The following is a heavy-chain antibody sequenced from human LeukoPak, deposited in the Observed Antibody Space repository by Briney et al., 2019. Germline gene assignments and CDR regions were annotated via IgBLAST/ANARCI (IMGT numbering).Heavy chain of an antibody. Sequence: GGPWRLSWAPAGFTFRNFGMRWVRKLPGKGLEWLAFIWFDGSIKYYADSVKGRFTISRDNSKNTLYLQMNSLSAEDTAVYYCAKGWRGIAADLDPFDYWGQGTLVTVSS. CDR3: AKGWRGIAADLDPFDY. V-gene: IGHV3-30*02. D-gene: IGHD6-13*01. CDR2: IWFDGSIK. CDR1: GFTFRNFG. J-gene: IGHJ4*02.